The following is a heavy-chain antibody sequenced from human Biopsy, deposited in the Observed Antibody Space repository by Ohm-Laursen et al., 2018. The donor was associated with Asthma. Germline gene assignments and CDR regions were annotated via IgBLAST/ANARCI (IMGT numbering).Heavy chain of an antibody. V-gene: IGHV2-5*02. D-gene: IGHD3-10*01. CDR3: ARRGLPGFSRDSGSYLTSVWFDP. J-gene: IGHJ5*02. Sequence: TQTLTLTRTFSGFSLSTTAVAVGWIRQPPGKALEWLALIYWDGEKRYSPSLKSRLTITEDTSKNQVVLTMTNMGPVDTGTYYCARRGLPGFSRDSGSYLTSVWFDPWGQGTLVTVSS. CDR2: IYWDGEK. CDR1: GFSLSTTAVA.